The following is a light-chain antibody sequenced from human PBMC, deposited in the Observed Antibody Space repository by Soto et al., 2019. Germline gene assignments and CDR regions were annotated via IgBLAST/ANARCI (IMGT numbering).Light chain of an antibody. J-gene: IGKJ3*01. CDR2: GAS. CDR3: QQYGSSPFT. CDR1: QTVNNNY. Sequence: EIVLTQSPGTLSLSPGERATLSCRASQTVNNNYLTWYQQKPGQAPRLLIYGASSRATGIPDRFSGSGSGTDFTLTISRLEPEDFAVYYCQQYGSSPFTFGPGTKVYIK. V-gene: IGKV3-20*01.